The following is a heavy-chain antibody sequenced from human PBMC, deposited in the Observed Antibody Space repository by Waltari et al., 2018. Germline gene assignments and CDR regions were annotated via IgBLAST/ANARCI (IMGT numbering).Heavy chain of an antibody. J-gene: IGHJ4*02. CDR1: GFPFLRYA. D-gene: IGHD6-13*01. CDR3: AKAGGIAAAEFQFDF. CDR2: ISGPALTT. V-gene: IGHV3-23*01. Sequence: EVQLLASGGGLVQPGGSLRLSCSVSGFPFLRYAMTWVRQAPGKGLEWVSSISGPALTTFYADSVKGRFSVSRDNSKNTLYLQINGLRADDTAVYYCAKAGGIAAAEFQFDFWGRGTLVTVSS.